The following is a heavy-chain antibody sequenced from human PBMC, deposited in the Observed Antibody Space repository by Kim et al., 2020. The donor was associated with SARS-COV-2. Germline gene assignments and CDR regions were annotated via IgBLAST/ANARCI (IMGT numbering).Heavy chain of an antibody. J-gene: IGHJ4*02. Sequence: GGSLRLSCAASGFTFSSYGMHWVRQAPGKGLEWVAVIWYDGSNKYYADSVKGRFTISRDNSKNTLYLQMNSLRAEDTAVYYCARLGSLGYCSSTSCHRKGYFDYWGQGTLVTVSS. V-gene: IGHV3-33*01. CDR3: ARLGSLGYCSSTSCHRKGYFDY. CDR2: IWYDGSNK. CDR1: GFTFSSYG. D-gene: IGHD2-2*02.